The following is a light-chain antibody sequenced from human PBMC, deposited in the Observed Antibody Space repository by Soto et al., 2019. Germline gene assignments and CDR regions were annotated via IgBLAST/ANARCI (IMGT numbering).Light chain of an antibody. CDR1: QSISRY. V-gene: IGKV1-39*01. CDR3: QHYNSYSEA. Sequence: DIQMTQSPSSLSASVGDRVTITYRASQSISRYLNWYQQKPGKAPKLLIYAASSLQSGVPSRFSGSGSGTEFTLTISSLQTDDFATYYCQHYNSYSEAFGQGTKVDIK. CDR2: AAS. J-gene: IGKJ1*01.